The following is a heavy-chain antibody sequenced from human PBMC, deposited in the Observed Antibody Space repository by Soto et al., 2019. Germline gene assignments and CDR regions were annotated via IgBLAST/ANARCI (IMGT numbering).Heavy chain of an antibody. CDR1: GGTFSSYA. V-gene: IGHV1-69*12. CDR3: AGHSSGVPGYYYGMDV. D-gene: IGHD3-22*01. CDR2: IIPIFDTA. J-gene: IGHJ6*02. Sequence: QVQLVQSGAEVKKPGSSVKVSCKASGGTFSSYAISWVRQAPGQGLEWMGGIIPIFDTADYAQKFQGRVTITGDESPNTACRERRSLRSGDTAVYYCAGHSSGVPGYYYGMDVWGHGTTVTVSS.